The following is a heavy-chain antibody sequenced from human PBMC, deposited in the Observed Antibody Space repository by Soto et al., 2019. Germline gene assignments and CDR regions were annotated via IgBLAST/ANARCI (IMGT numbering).Heavy chain of an antibody. J-gene: IGHJ6*03. CDR1: GGTFSSYT. CDR2: IIPILGIA. CDR3: ARGETTGNYYYYYMDV. V-gene: IGHV1-69*02. Sequence: SVQVSCKASGGTFSSYTISWVRQAPGQGLEWMGRIIPILGIANYAQKFQGRVTITADKSTSTAYMELSSLRSEDTAVYYCARGETTGNYYYYYMDVWGKGTTVTVSS. D-gene: IGHD4-17*01.